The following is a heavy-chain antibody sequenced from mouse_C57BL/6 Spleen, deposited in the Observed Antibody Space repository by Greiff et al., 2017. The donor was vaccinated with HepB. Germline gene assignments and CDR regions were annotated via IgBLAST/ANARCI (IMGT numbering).Heavy chain of an antibody. CDR2: ISSGGDYI. J-gene: IGHJ1*03. CDR3: TRDHHYGSSWYFDV. V-gene: IGHV5-9-1*02. Sequence: EVKVVESGEGLVKPGGSLKLSCAASGFTFSSYAMSWVRQTPEKRLEWVAYISSGGDYIYYADTVKGRFTISRDNARNTLYLQMSSLKSEDTAMYYCTRDHHYGSSWYFDVWGTGTTVTVSS. CDR1: GFTFSSYA. D-gene: IGHD1-1*01.